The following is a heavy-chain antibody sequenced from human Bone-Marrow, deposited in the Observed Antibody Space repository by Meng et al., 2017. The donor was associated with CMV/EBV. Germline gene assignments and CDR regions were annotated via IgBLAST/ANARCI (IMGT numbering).Heavy chain of an antibody. V-gene: IGHV3-30*02. D-gene: IGHD3-22*01. CDR3: AKDSFYYYGGNWFDP. Sequence: GGSLRLSCAASGFTFSSYGTHWVRQAPGKGLEWVAFIRYDGSNKYYADSVKGRFTISRDNSKNTLYLQMNSLRAEDTAVYYCAKDSFYYYGGNWFDPWGQGTLVTVSS. CDR1: GFTFSSYG. CDR2: IRYDGSNK. J-gene: IGHJ5*02.